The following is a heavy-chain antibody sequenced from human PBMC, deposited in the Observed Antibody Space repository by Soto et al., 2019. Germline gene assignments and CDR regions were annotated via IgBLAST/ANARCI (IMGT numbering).Heavy chain of an antibody. J-gene: IGHJ6*02. CDR1: GFTLSSYA. CDR3: ARGDLGGTVSPASYYYSAWAV. V-gene: IGHV3-23*01. D-gene: IGHD1-26*01. CDR2: ISDGGDMT. Sequence: LASGGHLVQQGGSLSLSGSASGFTLSSYAMSWDRQAPGTGLERVSSISDGGDMTYTSDSVKGWFTISSDNSTNALLLQMHTPRIEDTDLYYCARGDLGGTVSPASYYYSAWAVWGQGDTVTFS.